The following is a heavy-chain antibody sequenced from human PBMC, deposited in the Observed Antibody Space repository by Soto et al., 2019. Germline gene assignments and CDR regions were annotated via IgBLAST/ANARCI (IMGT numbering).Heavy chain of an antibody. J-gene: IGHJ5*01. CDR1: GFTFDNYV. D-gene: IGHD3-10*01. CDR2: ISGSGDRT. CDR3: AKDYGVRGIMTNLFDS. V-gene: IGHV3-23*01. Sequence: EVQLLESGGGLVQPGGSLRLSCTASGFTFDNYVMAWVRQAPGKGLEWVAGISGSGDRTNYVDSVKGRFTISRDNSKNRLYLQMKSLRAEDTALYYCAKDYGVRGIMTNLFDSWGQGTLVAVSS.